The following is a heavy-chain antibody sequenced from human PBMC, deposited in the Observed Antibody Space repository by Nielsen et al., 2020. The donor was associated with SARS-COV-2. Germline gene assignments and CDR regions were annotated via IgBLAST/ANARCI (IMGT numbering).Heavy chain of an antibody. CDR2: IDTNIGKP. J-gene: IGHJ6*02. CDR3: ARENSGPGGTASYGMDV. D-gene: IGHD3-10*01. CDR1: GYTFTGYA. V-gene: IGHV7-4-1*02. Sequence: ASVKVSCKASGYTFTGYAMNWVRQAPGQGLEWMGWIDTNIGKPTPAQGFTGRFVFSSDTSVSTASLQISTLRAEDTAVYYCARENSGPGGTASYGMDVWGQGTTVTVSS.